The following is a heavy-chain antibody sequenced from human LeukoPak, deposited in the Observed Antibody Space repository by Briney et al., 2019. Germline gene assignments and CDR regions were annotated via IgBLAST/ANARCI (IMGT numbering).Heavy chain of an antibody. D-gene: IGHD3-3*01. J-gene: IGHJ6*02. CDR2: IYTSGST. V-gene: IGHV4-4*07. Sequence: SETLSLTCTVSGGSISSYYWSWIRQPAGKGLEWIGRIYTSGSTNYNPSLKSRVTMSADTSKNQFSLKLSSVSAADTAVYYCASGYYMEYYAMDVWGQGTTVTVSS. CDR3: ASGYYMEYYAMDV. CDR1: GGSISSYY.